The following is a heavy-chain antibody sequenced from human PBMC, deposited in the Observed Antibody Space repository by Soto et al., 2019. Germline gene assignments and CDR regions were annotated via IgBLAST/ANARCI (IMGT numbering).Heavy chain of an antibody. J-gene: IGHJ4*02. CDR2: ISAYNGDT. Sequence: QAQLVQSGGEVKKPGASVKVSCRASGYTFTSYGYAWVRQAPGQGLEWMGWISAYNGDTNYAQKFQDRVTLTTDTSTTKAFMELRNLGSDDTAVYYFARSGAYCTSIACLFDSFWGLGTLVIVSS. CDR1: GYTFTSYG. D-gene: IGHD2-8*01. V-gene: IGHV1-18*01. CDR3: ARSGAYCTSIACLFDSF.